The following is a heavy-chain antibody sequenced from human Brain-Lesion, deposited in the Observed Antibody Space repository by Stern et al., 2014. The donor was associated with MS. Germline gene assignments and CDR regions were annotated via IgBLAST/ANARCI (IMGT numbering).Heavy chain of an antibody. Sequence: QLQLQESGPGLVKPSQTLPLTCTVSGGSINSGGYYWSWIRQYPGKGLEWIGYIYYTGSAYYDPFLKSRLSMSIDTSKNQFSLNLNSVTAADTAVYYCARGARYSDSSGYYFYFDYWGQGTLVTVSS. V-gene: IGHV4-31*03. CDR2: IYYTGSA. J-gene: IGHJ4*02. CDR1: GGSINSGGYY. CDR3: ARGARYSDSSGYYFYFDY. D-gene: IGHD3-22*01.